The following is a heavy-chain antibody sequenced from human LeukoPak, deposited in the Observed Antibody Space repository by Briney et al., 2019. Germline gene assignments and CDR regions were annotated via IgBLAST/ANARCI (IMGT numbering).Heavy chain of an antibody. D-gene: IGHD2-2*01. Sequence: SETLSLTCTVSGGSISSYYRSWIRQPPRKGLGWVGYIYYSGSTNYNPSLKRGVTISVDTSKNQFSLKVSSVTGADTAVYYCARRWGPADYNRFEPWGQGTLVTVSS. V-gene: IGHV4-59*01. CDR2: IYYSGST. J-gene: IGHJ5*02. CDR3: ARRWGPADYNRFEP. CDR1: GGSISSYY.